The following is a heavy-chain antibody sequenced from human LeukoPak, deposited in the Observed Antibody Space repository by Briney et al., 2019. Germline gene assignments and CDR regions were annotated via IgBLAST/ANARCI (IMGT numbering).Heavy chain of an antibody. CDR1: GGSVSNYY. V-gene: IGHV4-59*08. Sequence: SETLSLTCTVSGGSVSNYYWSWIRQPPGKGLEWIGYIYYSGSTDYNTSLKSRVTISIDTSKNQFSLQLSSVTAADTAVYYCARQYSGYPNWFDPWGQGTLVTVSS. D-gene: IGHD5-12*01. CDR3: ARQYSGYPNWFDP. J-gene: IGHJ5*02. CDR2: IYYSGST.